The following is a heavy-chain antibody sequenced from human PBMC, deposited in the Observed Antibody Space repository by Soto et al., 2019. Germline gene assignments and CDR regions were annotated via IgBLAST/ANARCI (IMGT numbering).Heavy chain of an antibody. CDR1: GGTFSSYT. V-gene: IGHV1-69*02. CDR3: AIMVRDIASIDY. CDR2: IIPILGIA. D-gene: IGHD3-10*01. Sequence: SVKVSCKASGGTFSSYTTSWVRQAPGQGLEWMGRIIPILGIANYAQKFQGRVTITADKSTSTAYMELSSLRSEDTAVYYCAIMVRDIASIDYWGQGTLVTVSS. J-gene: IGHJ4*02.